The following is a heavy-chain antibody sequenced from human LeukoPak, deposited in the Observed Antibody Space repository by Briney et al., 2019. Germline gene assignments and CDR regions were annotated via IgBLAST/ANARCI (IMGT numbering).Heavy chain of an antibody. CDR2: IKQDGSEK. CDR3: VKDWGVLPDYSADGFDI. V-gene: IGHV3-7*01. CDR1: GFTFSSYW. J-gene: IGHJ3*02. D-gene: IGHD4-11*01. Sequence: AGGSLRLSCAASGFTFSSYWMSWVRQAPGKGLEWVANIKQDGSEKYYVDSVKGRFTISRDNAKNSLYLQMNSLRAEDTAVYYCVKDWGVLPDYSADGFDIWGPGTVVTVSS.